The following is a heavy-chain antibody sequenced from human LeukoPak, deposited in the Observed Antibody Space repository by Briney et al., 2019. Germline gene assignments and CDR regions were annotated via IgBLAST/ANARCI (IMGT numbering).Heavy chain of an antibody. CDR1: RFTFSNYA. CDR3: AREKAPGIEDY. V-gene: IGHV3-23*01. D-gene: IGHD6-13*01. Sequence: GGSLRLSCAASRFTFSNYAMSWVRQAPGKGLEWVSAISGSGGSTYYADSVKGRFTISRDNSKNTLYLQMNSLRAEDTAVYYCAREKAPGIEDYWGQGTLVTVSS. J-gene: IGHJ4*02. CDR2: ISGSGGST.